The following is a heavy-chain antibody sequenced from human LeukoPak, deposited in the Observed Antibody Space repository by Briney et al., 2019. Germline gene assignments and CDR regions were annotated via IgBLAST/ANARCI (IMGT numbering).Heavy chain of an antibody. Sequence: KESGPTLVKPTQTLTLTCTFSGFSFSTTGVGVGWVRQPPGKALEWLVLIYWNDDVRYSPSLKSRLTITKDTSKNQVVLTMTNMDPVDTATYYCAHRSAGTGGPRDPDFDYWGQGTLVTVSS. CDR2: IYWNDDV. V-gene: IGHV2-5*01. CDR3: AHRSAGTGGPRDPDFDY. CDR1: GFSFSTTGVG. D-gene: IGHD6-13*01. J-gene: IGHJ4*02.